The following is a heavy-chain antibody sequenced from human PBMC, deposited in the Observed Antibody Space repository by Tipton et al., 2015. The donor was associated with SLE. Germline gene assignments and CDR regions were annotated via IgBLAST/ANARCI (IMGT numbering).Heavy chain of an antibody. V-gene: IGHV4-59*01. CDR1: GGSISSYC. CDR2: IYYSGST. Sequence: TLSLTCTVSGGSISSYCWSWIRQPPGKGLEWIGYIYYSGSTNYNPSLKSRVTISVDTSKNQFSLKLSSVSAADTAVYYCARRPTRYSGYDYFDYWGQGTLVTVSS. CDR3: ARRPTRYSGYDYFDY. D-gene: IGHD5-12*01. J-gene: IGHJ4*02.